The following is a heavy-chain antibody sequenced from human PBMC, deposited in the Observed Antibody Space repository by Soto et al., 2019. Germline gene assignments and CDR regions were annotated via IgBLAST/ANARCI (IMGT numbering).Heavy chain of an antibody. CDR1: GYTFTGYY. CDR2: INPNSGGT. J-gene: IGHJ6*02. D-gene: IGHD6-6*01. V-gene: IGHV1-2*02. Sequence: ASVKVSCKASGYTFTGYYMHWVRQAPGQGLEWMGWINPNSGGTNYAQKFQGRVTMTRDTSISTAYMELSRLRSDDTAVYSCARGAEVAARRNYYYYYGMDVWGQGTTVTVSS. CDR3: ARGAEVAARRNYYYYYGMDV.